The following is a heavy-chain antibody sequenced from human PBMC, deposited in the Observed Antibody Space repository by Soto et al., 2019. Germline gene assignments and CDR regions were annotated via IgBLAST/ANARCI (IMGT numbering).Heavy chain of an antibody. Sequence: GGSLRLSCAASGFTFSNAWINRVRQAPGKGLEWVGRIKSKTDGGTTDYAAPVKGRFAISRDDSNNMVYLQMNSLKIEDTAVYYCTTDSYSTIIIVRFDYWGHGTLVTVSS. CDR2: IKSKTDGGTT. V-gene: IGHV3-15*07. D-gene: IGHD3-22*01. CDR3: TTDSYSTIIIVRFDY. J-gene: IGHJ4*01. CDR1: GFTFSNAW.